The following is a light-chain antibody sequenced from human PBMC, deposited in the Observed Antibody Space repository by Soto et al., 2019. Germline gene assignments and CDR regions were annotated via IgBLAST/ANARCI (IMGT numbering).Light chain of an antibody. CDR2: GAS. CDR1: QSVSSSY. V-gene: IGKV3-20*01. Sequence: EIGLTQSPGTLSLSPGERATLSCRASQSVSSSYSAWYQQKPGQAPRLLIYGASSRASGVPDRFSGSGSGTDFTLTISRLEPEDSAVYYCQQFDRASWTFGQGTKVEIK. J-gene: IGKJ1*01. CDR3: QQFDRASWT.